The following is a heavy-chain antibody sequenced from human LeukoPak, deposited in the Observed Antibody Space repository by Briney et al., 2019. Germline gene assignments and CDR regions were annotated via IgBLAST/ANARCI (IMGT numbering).Heavy chain of an antibody. Sequence: ASVKVSCKASGYTFTNYYIHWVRQAPGQGLEWMGMIYPRDGSTSYAQKFQGRVTVTRDTSTSTVHMELSGLRSEDTAVYYCARDQEGFDYWGQGTLVTVSS. V-gene: IGHV1-46*01. CDR2: IYPRDGST. CDR1: GYTFTNYY. CDR3: ARDQEGFDY. J-gene: IGHJ4*02.